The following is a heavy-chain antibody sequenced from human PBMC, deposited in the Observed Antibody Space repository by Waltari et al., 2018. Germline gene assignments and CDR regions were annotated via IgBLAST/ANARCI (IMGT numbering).Heavy chain of an antibody. Sequence: QLQLQESGPGLVKPSETLSLTCTVSGGSISSSSYYWGWIRQPPGKGLEWSGSIYYSGSTYYHPSLKSRVTISVDTSKNQFSLKLSSVTAADTAVYYCARHGAGYNWNTKLPGWFDPWGQGTLVTVSS. CDR2: IYYSGST. CDR1: GGSISSSSYY. CDR3: ARHGAGYNWNTKLPGWFDP. D-gene: IGHD1-20*01. J-gene: IGHJ5*02. V-gene: IGHV4-39*07.